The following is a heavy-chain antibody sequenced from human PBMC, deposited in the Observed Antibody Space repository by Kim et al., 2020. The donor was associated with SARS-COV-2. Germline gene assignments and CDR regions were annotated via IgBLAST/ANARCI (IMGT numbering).Heavy chain of an antibody. V-gene: IGHV4-59*08. D-gene: IGHD6-6*01. CDR1: GGSISSYY. Sequence: SETLSLTCTVSGGSISSYYWSWIRQPPGKGLEWIGYIYYSGSTNYNPSLKSRVTISVDTSKNQFSLKLSSVTAADTAVYYCARHGDSSSVDYWGQGILVTVSS. J-gene: IGHJ4*02. CDR2: IYYSGST. CDR3: ARHGDSSSVDY.